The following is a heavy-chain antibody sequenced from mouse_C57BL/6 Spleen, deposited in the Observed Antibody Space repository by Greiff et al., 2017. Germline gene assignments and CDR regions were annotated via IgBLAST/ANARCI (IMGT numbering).Heavy chain of an antibody. CDR3: ARGSYDYEFAY. J-gene: IGHJ3*01. CDR1: GYAFSSSW. Sequence: VQLQQSGPQLVHPGASVKISCKASGYAFSSSWMNWVTKRPGKGLEWIVRIYPGDGDTNSNGQFKGNATLTADKYSSTAYLQLCSLTSEDSAVYFCARGSYDYEFAYWGQGTLVTVSA. CDR2: IYPGDGDT. V-gene: IGHV1-82*01. D-gene: IGHD2-4*01.